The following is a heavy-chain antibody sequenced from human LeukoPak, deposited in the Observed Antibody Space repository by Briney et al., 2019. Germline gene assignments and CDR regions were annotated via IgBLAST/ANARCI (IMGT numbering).Heavy chain of an antibody. J-gene: IGHJ3*02. CDR1: GGTFSSYA. V-gene: IGHV1-69*04. D-gene: IGHD3-22*01. Sequence: SVKVSCKASGGTFSSYAISWVRQAPGQGLEWMGRIIPILGIANYAQKFQGRVTITADKSTSTAYMELSSLRSEDAAVYYCARSAPGYYDSSGLGAFDIWGQGTMVTVSS. CDR2: IIPILGIA. CDR3: ARSAPGYYDSSGLGAFDI.